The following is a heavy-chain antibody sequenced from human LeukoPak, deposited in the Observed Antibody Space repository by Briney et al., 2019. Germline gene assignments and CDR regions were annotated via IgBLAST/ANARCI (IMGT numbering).Heavy chain of an antibody. CDR2: ISYDGSNK. D-gene: IGHD3-22*01. J-gene: IGHJ4*02. Sequence: SGGSLRLSCAASGFTFSSYAMHWVRQAPGKGLEWVAVISYDGSNKYYADSVKGRFTISRDNSKNTLYLQMNSLRAEDTAVYYCASPPNMYYYESSGPIDYWGQGTLVTVSS. CDR1: GFTFSSYA. CDR3: ASPPNMYYYESSGPIDY. V-gene: IGHV3-30-3*01.